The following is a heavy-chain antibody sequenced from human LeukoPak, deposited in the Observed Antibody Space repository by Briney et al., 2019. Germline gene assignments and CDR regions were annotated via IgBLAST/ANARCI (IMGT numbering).Heavy chain of an antibody. Sequence: GGSLRLSCAASGLSFSYYTVTWVRQAPGRGLEWVSSISSVRNYKSYADSMRGRFTISRDNAKSTLYLQMSSLRVEDTAVYYCAAFYDSETTTYSGFEFWGQGTLVTVSS. CDR1: GLSFSYYT. V-gene: IGHV3-21*06. D-gene: IGHD2/OR15-2a*01. J-gene: IGHJ4*02. CDR2: ISSVRNYK. CDR3: AAFYDSETTTYSGFEF.